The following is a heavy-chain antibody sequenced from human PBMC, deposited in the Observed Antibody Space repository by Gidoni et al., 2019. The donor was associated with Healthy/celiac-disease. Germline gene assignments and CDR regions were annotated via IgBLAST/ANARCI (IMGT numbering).Heavy chain of an antibody. Sequence: EVQLVASGGGLVQPGGSLRLSCAASGFPFSRYSMHWVRQAPGKGLEWVSYISSSSSTIYYADSVKGRFTISRDNAKNSLYLQMNSLRAEDTAVYYCAREGAEGRLLYYYYDYYMDVWGKGTTVTVSS. D-gene: IGHD2-15*01. J-gene: IGHJ6*03. CDR3: AREGAEGRLLYYYYDYYMDV. CDR2: ISSSSSTI. CDR1: GFPFSRYS. V-gene: IGHV3-48*01.